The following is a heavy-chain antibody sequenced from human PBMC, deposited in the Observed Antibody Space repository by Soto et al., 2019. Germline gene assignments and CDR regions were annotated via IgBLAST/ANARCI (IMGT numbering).Heavy chain of an antibody. V-gene: IGHV4-4*02. CDR1: GGSISSSNW. CDR2: IYHSGST. CDR3: AEDLRWGYY. J-gene: IGHJ4*02. D-gene: IGHD2-21*01. Sequence: QVQLQESGPGLVKPSGTLSLSCAVSGGSISSSNWWSWVRQVPGKGLEWIGEIYHSGSTIYNPSRKSRVPISVDKSQNQFSLRLTSVTAADTAVYYCAEDLRWGYYWGQGTVVTVSS.